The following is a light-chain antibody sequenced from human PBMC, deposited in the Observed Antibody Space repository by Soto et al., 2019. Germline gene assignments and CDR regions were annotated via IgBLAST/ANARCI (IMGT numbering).Light chain of an antibody. Sequence: SYELTQPSSVSVSPGQTARITCSGDVLAKKSTRWFQQKPGQAPVEVIYKDSERPSGIPERFSGSSSGTTVTLTISGAQVEDEADYYCYSAGDNSWVSGGGTKLTVL. CDR2: KDS. CDR1: VLAKKS. V-gene: IGLV3-27*01. J-gene: IGLJ3*02. CDR3: YSAGDNSWV.